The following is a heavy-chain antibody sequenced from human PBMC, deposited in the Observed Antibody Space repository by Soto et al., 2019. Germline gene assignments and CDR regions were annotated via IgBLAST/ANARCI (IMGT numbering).Heavy chain of an antibody. CDR3: ARAGGYSGYDYELFDY. V-gene: IGHV1-18*01. D-gene: IGHD5-12*01. CDR1: GYTFTSYG. J-gene: IGHJ4*02. CDR2: ISAYNGNT. Sequence: ASVKVSCKASGYTFTSYGISCVRQAPGQGLEWMGWISAYNGNTNYAQKLQGRVTMTTDTSTSTAYMELRSLRSDDTAVYYCARAGGYSGYDYELFDYWGQGTLVTVSS.